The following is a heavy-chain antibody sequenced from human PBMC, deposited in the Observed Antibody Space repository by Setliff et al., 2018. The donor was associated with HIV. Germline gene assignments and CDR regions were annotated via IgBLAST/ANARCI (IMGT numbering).Heavy chain of an antibody. CDR1: GFSFTNAW. D-gene: IGHD3-9*01. CDR2: IKSKADGATV. CDR3: QTHAAWTGSSY. V-gene: IGHV3-15*01. Sequence: GGSLRLSCAAPGFSFTNAWMSWVRQAPGRGLEWVGRIKSKADGATVDFVAAVKGRFTISRDDSKNTLYLQMNRLKTDDTAVYYCQTHAAWTGSSYWGRGTLVTVSS. J-gene: IGHJ4*02.